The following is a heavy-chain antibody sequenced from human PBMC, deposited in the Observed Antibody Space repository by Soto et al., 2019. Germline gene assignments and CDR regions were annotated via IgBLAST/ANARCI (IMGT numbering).Heavy chain of an antibody. CDR3: AYKEYSSGTYYYGMDV. V-gene: IGHV4-30-4*01. CDR1: GGCINSGDYY. J-gene: IGHJ6*02. Sequence: SETLSLTCSVSGGCINSGDYYWSWILQSPGKGLELIVYIYYSGSTYYNPSLKSRVTISVDTSKNQFSLNMSSVTAADTAVYYCAYKEYSSGTYYYGMDVWGQGTTVTVSS. D-gene: IGHD5-18*01. CDR2: IYYSGST.